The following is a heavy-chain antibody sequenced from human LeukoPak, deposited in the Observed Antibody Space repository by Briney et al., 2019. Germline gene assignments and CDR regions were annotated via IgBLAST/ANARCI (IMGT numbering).Heavy chain of an antibody. V-gene: IGHV3-73*01. CDR2: ITGTHAT. CDR3: TTDQLDYGDYFDY. J-gene: IGHJ4*02. D-gene: IGHD4-17*01. Sequence: GGSLRLSCTASGFTFSASPIHWVRQASGKGLEWVGRITGTHATAYAASVKGRFTISKDDSKSTTYLQMNSLETEDTAVYYCTTDQLDYGDYFDYWGQGTLVTVSS. CDR1: GFTFSASP.